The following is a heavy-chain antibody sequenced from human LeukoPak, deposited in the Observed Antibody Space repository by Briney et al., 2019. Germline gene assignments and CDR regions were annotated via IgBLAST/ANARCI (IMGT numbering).Heavy chain of an antibody. Sequence: SETLSLTCTVSGGSVSSGSYYWSWIRQPPGKELEWIGYIYYSGSTNYNPSLKSRVTISVDTSKNQFSLKLSSVTAADTAVYYCARDQGYSYGADAFDIWGQGTMVTVSS. V-gene: IGHV4-61*01. CDR2: IYYSGST. CDR1: GGSVSSGSYY. CDR3: ARDQGYSYGADAFDI. D-gene: IGHD5-18*01. J-gene: IGHJ3*02.